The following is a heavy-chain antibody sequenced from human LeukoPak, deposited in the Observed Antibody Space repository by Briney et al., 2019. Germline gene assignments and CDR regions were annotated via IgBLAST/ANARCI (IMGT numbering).Heavy chain of an antibody. CDR1: GFTFSSYA. Sequence: PGGSLRLSRAASGFTFSSYAMSWVRQAPGKGLEWVSAISGSGGSTYYADSVKGRFTISRDNSKNTLYLQMNSLRAEDTAVYYCAKEYDSSGYGYRDAFDIWGQGTMVTVSS. V-gene: IGHV3-23*01. CDR3: AKEYDSSGYGYRDAFDI. D-gene: IGHD3-22*01. CDR2: ISGSGGST. J-gene: IGHJ3*02.